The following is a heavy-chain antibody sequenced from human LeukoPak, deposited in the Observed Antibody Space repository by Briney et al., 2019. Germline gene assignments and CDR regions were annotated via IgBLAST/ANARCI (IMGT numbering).Heavy chain of an antibody. CDR1: GFTVSSSY. J-gene: IGHJ4*02. CDR3: ARDYGGNSGGGFDY. CDR2: ISYDGSNK. D-gene: IGHD4-23*01. V-gene: IGHV3-30-3*01. Sequence: PGGSLRLSCAASGFTVSSSYMSWVRQAPGKGLEWVAVISYDGSNKYYADSVKGRFTISRDNSKNTLYLQMNSLRAEDTAVYYCARDYGGNSGGGFDYWGQGTLVTVSS.